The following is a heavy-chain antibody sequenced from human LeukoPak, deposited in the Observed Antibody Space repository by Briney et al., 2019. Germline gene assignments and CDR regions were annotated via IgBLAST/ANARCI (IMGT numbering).Heavy chain of an antibody. J-gene: IGHJ6*03. CDR2: MNPNSGNT. CDR1: GYTFTSYD. Sequence: ASVKVSCKASGYTFTSYDINWVRQATGQGLEWMGWMNPNSGNTGYAQKFQGRVTITRNTSISTAYMELSSLRSEDTAVYYCARASQRYSSSPWYYYMDVWGKGTTVTVSS. V-gene: IGHV1-8*03. D-gene: IGHD6-6*01. CDR3: ARASQRYSSSPWYYYMDV.